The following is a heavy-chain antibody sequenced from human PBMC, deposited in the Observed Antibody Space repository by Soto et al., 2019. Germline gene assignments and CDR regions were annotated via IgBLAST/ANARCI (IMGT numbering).Heavy chain of an antibody. CDR3: ARVRHQSTQLSYYYGMDV. CDR2: IYYSGSA. CDR1: GGSISGYY. Sequence: SETLSLTCTVSGGSISGYYWSWIRQPPGKGLEWIGYIYYSGSAKYNPSLKSRVTISVDTSKNQFSLKLSSVTAADTAVYYCARVRHQSTQLSYYYGMDVWGQGTTVTVSS. D-gene: IGHD1-1*01. V-gene: IGHV4-59*01. J-gene: IGHJ6*02.